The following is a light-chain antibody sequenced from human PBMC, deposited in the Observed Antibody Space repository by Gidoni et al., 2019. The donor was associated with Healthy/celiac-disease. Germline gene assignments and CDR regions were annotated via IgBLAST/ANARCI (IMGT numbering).Light chain of an antibody. CDR2: DAS. J-gene: IGKJ1*01. Sequence: IVLTQSPATLSLYPGERATLSCRASQSVSSYLAWYQQKPGQAPRLLIYDASNRATGIPARFSGSGAGTDFTLTISSLEPEDFAVYYCQQRSNWPPLTFGQGTKVEIK. CDR3: QQRSNWPPLT. V-gene: IGKV3-11*01. CDR1: QSVSSY.